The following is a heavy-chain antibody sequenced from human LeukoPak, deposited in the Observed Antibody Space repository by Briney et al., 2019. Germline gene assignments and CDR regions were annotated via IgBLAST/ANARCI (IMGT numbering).Heavy chain of an antibody. V-gene: IGHV4-38-2*02. Sequence: SETLSLTCAVSGYSISSGYYWGWIRQPPGKGLEWIGSIYHSGSTYYNPPLKSRVTISVDTSKNQFSLKLSSVTAADTAVYYCARDKDYYYMDVWGKGTTVTVSS. CDR1: GYSISSGYY. CDR3: ARDKDYYYMDV. CDR2: IYHSGST. J-gene: IGHJ6*03.